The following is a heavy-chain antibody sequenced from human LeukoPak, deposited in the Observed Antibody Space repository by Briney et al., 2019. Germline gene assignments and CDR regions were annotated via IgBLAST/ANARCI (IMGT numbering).Heavy chain of an antibody. V-gene: IGHV1-69*04. CDR2: IIPILGIA. CDR3: ARGRITMVRGVVDAFDI. CDR1: GGTFSSYA. Sequence: ASVKVSCKASGGTFSSYAISWVRQAPGQGLEWMGRIIPILGIANYAQKLQGRVTMTTDTSTSTAYMELRSLRSDDTAVYYCARGRITMVRGVVDAFDIWGQGTMVTVSS. J-gene: IGHJ3*02. D-gene: IGHD3-10*01.